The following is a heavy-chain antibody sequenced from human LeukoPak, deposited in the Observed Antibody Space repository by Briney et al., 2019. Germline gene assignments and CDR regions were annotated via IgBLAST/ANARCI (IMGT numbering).Heavy chain of an antibody. D-gene: IGHD3-10*01. Sequence: SETLSLTCAVSGVSITRGGYQWSWIRQRPGKGLEWIGYIYYSGSTQYNPSLKSRVSISLDMSRDQFSLRLHSVTAADTAVYFCATDSTSVVRGVPGVWGLGTTVTVSS. J-gene: IGHJ6*02. CDR2: IYYSGST. CDR3: ATDSTSVVRGVPGV. V-gene: IGHV4-31*11. CDR1: GVSITRGGYQ.